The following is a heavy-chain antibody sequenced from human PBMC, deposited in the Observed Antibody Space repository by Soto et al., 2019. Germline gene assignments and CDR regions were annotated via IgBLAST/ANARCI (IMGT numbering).Heavy chain of an antibody. CDR3: ASVSVGHLYDASAPQISVGL. CDR2: ISYDGRDQ. V-gene: IGHV3-30*04. D-gene: IGHD2-8*01. J-gene: IGHJ4*02. CDR1: GYSFKNYA. Sequence: QLQLVESGGDVVHPGTSLRLSCAASAASGYSFKNYAFHWVRQAPGKGLEWVAVISYDGRDQDYADSVSGRFTIFRDNSNNMVYLQMNSLRHEDTATDYCASVSVGHLYDASAPQISVGLWGQGTLVTVSS.